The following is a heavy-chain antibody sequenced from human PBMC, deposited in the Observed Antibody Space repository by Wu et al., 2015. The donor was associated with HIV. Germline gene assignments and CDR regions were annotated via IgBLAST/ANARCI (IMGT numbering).Heavy chain of an antibody. D-gene: IGHD3-10*01. V-gene: IGHV1-18*01. CDR1: GYTFTSYG. CDR2: ISAYNGNT. Sequence: QVQLVQSGAEVKKPGSSVKVSCKASGYTFTSYGISWVRQAPGQGLEWMGWISAYNGNTNYAQKLQGRVTMTTDTSTSTAYMELRSLRSDDTAVYYCARRKRGRTMGSGVIRYYYYGMDVWGQGTTVTVSS. CDR3: ARRKRGRTMGSGVIRYYYYGMDV. J-gene: IGHJ6*02.